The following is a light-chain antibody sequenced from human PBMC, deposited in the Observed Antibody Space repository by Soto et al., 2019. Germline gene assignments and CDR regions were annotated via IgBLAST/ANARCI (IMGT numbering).Light chain of an antibody. CDR3: QSWDSSTAV. CDR1: KLGDKY. V-gene: IGLV3-1*01. Sequence: SYELTQAPSVSVSPGQTASITCSGNKLGDKYASWYQQKPGQSPVLVIYQGTKRPSGIPERFSGSNSGNTATLTISGTQAMDEADYYCQSWDSSTAVFGGGTKLTVL. J-gene: IGLJ2*01. CDR2: QGT.